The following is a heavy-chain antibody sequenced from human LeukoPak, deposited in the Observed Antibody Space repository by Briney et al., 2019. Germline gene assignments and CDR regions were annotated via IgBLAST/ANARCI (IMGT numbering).Heavy chain of an antibody. CDR1: GGSISSSSYY. CDR3: ARGEDVWYYDFWSGYYSTFDY. Sequence: PSETLSLTCTVSGGSISSSSYYWGWIRQPPGKGLEWIGSIYYSGSTYYNPSLKSRVTISVDTSKNQFSLKLSSVTAADTAVYYCARGEDVWYYDFWSGYYSTFDYWGQGTLVTVSS. J-gene: IGHJ4*02. CDR2: IYYSGST. V-gene: IGHV4-39*07. D-gene: IGHD3-3*01.